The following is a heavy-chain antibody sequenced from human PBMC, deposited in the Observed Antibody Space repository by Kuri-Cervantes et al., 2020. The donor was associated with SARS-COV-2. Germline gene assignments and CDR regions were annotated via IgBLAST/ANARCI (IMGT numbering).Heavy chain of an antibody. V-gene: IGHV4-31*03. J-gene: IGHJ2*01. CDR1: GGSISSGGYY. CDR2: IYYSGST. CDR3: ARDYTRAGYYDSSGPPPYWYFDL. D-gene: IGHD3-22*01. Sequence: SETLSLTCTVSGGSISSGGYYWSWIRQHPGKGLEWIGYIYYSGSTYYNPSLKSRVTISVDTSKNQFSLTLSSVTAADTAVYYCARDYTRAGYYDSSGPPPYWYFDLWGRGTLVTVSS.